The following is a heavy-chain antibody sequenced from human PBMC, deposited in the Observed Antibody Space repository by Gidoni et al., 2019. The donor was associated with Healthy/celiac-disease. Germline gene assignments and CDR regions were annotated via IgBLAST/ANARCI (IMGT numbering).Heavy chain of an antibody. CDR1: GSSFTSYW. J-gene: IGHJ6*02. CDR2: IDPSDSYT. V-gene: IGHV5-10-1*01. CDR3: ARLPVAGTYYYYGMDV. D-gene: IGHD6-19*01. Sequence: EVQLVPSGAEVTKPGESLRISCKGSGSSFTSYWISWVRQMPGKGLEWMGRIDPSDSYTNYSPSFQGHVTISADKSVSTAYLQWSSLKASDTAMYYCARLPVAGTYYYYGMDVWGQGTTVTVSS.